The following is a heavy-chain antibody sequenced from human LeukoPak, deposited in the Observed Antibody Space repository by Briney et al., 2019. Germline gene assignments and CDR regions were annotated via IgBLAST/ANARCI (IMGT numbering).Heavy chain of an antibody. CDR2: ISYSGST. V-gene: IGHV4-59*11. CDR1: DYSINSGHY. J-gene: IGHJ5*02. D-gene: IGHD5-24*01. Sequence: SETLSLTCAVSDYSINSGHYWGWIRQPPGKGPEWIAYISYSGSTDYNPSLKSRVTVSVDTSKNQFPLKLNSVTAADTAVYYCTRDRRDGYNYVDLWGQGTLVTVSS. CDR3: TRDRRDGYNYVDL.